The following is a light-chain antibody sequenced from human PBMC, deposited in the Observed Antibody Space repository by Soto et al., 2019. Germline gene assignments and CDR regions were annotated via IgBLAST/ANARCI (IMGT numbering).Light chain of an antibody. Sequence: QSVLTQPRSVSGSPGQSVTISCTGTSSDVGVYNYVSWYQQYPGKAPKIMIYDVSKRPSGVPDRFSGSKSGNTASLTISGLQTDDEADYYCCSHAGSSTYLFGTGTKVTVL. CDR1: SSDVGVYNY. CDR2: DVS. V-gene: IGLV2-11*01. CDR3: CSHAGSSTYL. J-gene: IGLJ1*01.